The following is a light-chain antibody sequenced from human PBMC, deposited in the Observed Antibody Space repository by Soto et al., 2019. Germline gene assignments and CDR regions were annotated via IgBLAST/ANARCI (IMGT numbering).Light chain of an antibody. Sequence: EIVMTQSPATLSVSPGERATLSCRASQSVNIYLAWYQQKPGQAPRLLIFGASSRATGIPARFSGSGSGTEFNLTISSLQSEDVAVYFCQQYHDWLRLTFGGGTKVEIK. V-gene: IGKV3D-15*01. CDR3: QQYHDWLRLT. CDR1: QSVNIY. J-gene: IGKJ4*01. CDR2: GAS.